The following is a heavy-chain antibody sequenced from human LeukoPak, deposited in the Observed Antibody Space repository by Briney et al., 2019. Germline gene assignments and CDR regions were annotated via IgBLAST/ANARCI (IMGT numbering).Heavy chain of an antibody. D-gene: IGHD3-3*01. CDR2: IYYSGST. CDR3: ARRQFRTYYDFWSGDSYYFDY. Sequence: PSETLSLTCTVSGGSISSYYWSWIRQPAGKGLEWIGSIYYSGSTYYNPSLKSRVTISVDTSKNQFSLKLSSVTAADTAVYYCARRQFRTYYDFWSGDSYYFDYWGQGTLVTVSS. V-gene: IGHV4-59*05. CDR1: GGSISSYY. J-gene: IGHJ4*02.